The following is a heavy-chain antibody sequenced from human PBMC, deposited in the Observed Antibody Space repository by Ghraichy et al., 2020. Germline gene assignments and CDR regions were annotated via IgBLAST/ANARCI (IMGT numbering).Heavy chain of an antibody. CDR2: INHSGST. CDR3: ARGSRTPSPGGYDYGSRWFDP. J-gene: IGHJ5*02. CDR1: GGSFSGYY. Sequence: SETLSLTCAVYGGSFSGYYWSWIRQPPGKGLEWIGEINHSGSTNYNPSLKSRVTISVDTSKNQFSLKLSSVTAADTAVYYCARGSRTPSPGGYDYGSRWFDPWGQGTLVTVSS. V-gene: IGHV4-34*01. D-gene: IGHD5-12*01.